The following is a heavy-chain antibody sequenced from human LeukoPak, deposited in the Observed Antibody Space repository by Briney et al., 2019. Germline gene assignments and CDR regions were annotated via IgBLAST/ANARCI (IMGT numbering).Heavy chain of an antibody. V-gene: IGHV4-59*11. CDR3: ARGDPIDY. CDR2: IYYSGST. J-gene: IGHJ4*02. Sequence: SETLSLTCTVSGGSISSHYWSWIRQPPGKGLEWIGYIYYSGSTKYNPSLKSRVTISVDTSKNRFSLKLSSVTAADTAVYYCARGDPIDYWGQGTLVTVSS. CDR1: GGSISSHY.